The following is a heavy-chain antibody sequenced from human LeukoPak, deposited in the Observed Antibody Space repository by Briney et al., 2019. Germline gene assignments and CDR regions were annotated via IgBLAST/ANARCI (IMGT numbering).Heavy chain of an antibody. CDR2: IGGSGDST. CDR1: RLTPSDYA. J-gene: IGHJ4*02. Sequence: GGSLRLSCSASRLTPSDYALSWGRRAPGNEVQEGSGIGGSGDSTSYADSVKGLFTISRDNSKNTLYLQMNSLRAEDTDIYYCAKALPDTAMPTSPYFDYWGQGTLVTVSS. V-gene: IGHV3-23*01. D-gene: IGHD5-18*01. CDR3: AKALPDTAMPTSPYFDY.